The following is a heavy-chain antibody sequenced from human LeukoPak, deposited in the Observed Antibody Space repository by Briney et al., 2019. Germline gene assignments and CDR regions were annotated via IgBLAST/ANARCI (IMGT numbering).Heavy chain of an antibody. J-gene: IGHJ6*03. CDR1: GFTFSDYY. CDR3: ARAGEMRYMDV. Sequence: AGGSLRLSCEASGFTFSDYYMSWIRQAPGKGLEWVSHIKGSGPTTYYADSVRGRFTISRDNAKNSLFLQMNSLRVDDTAIYYCARAGEMRYMDVWGKGTAVAVSS. D-gene: IGHD5-24*01. CDR2: IKGSGPTT. V-gene: IGHV3-11*04.